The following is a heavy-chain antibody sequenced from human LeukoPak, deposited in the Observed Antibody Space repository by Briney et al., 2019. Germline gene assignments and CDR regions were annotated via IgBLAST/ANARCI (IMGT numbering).Heavy chain of an antibody. CDR3: ARDGPTAAPFDY. D-gene: IGHD2-2*01. CDR1: GYXFTSYD. V-gene: IGHV1-46*01. Sequence: ASVKVSCKSSGYXFTSYDMHWVRQAPGQGLEWMGIINPSGGSTSYAQRFQGRVAMTRDTSTSTVYMEVNSLTSEDTAVYFCARDGPTAAPFDYWGQGTLVTVSS. J-gene: IGHJ4*02. CDR2: INPSGGST.